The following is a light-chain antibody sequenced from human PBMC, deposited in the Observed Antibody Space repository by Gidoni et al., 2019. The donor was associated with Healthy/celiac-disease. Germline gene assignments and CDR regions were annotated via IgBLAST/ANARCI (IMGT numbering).Light chain of an antibody. CDR2: KDS. CDR1: ALPKQY. CDR3: QSADSSGTYDVV. V-gene: IGLV3-25*02. J-gene: IGLJ2*01. Sequence: SSELTQPPPVSVSPGQTARIPCSGDALPKQYAYWYQQKPGQAPVLVIYKDSERPSGIPARFSGSSSGTTVTLTISGVQAEDEADYYCQSADSSGTYDVVFGGGTKLXVX.